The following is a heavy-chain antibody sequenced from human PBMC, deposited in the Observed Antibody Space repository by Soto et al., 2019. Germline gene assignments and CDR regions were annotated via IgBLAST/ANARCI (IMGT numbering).Heavy chain of an antibody. Sequence: GGSLRLSCVVSGFTFSSYGMHWVRQAPGKGLEWVAVISYDGSNKYYADSVKGRFTISRDNSKNTLYLQMNSLRAEDTAVYYCAKDRGYCISTSCYAYYYYGMDVWGQGTTVTAP. CDR2: ISYDGSNK. D-gene: IGHD2-2*01. J-gene: IGHJ6*02. CDR3: AKDRGYCISTSCYAYYYYGMDV. V-gene: IGHV3-30*18. CDR1: GFTFSSYG.